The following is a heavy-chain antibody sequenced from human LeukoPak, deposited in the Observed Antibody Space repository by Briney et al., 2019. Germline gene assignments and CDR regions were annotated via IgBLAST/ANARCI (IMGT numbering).Heavy chain of an antibody. V-gene: IGHV4-39*01. J-gene: IGHJ5*02. Sequence: SETLSLTCTVSGGSISSSSYYWGWIRQPPGKGLEWIGSIYYSGSTYYNPSLKSRVTISVDTSKNQFSLKLSSVTAADTAVYYCARYCSGGSCYYAFDPWGQGTLVTVSS. CDR2: IYYSGST. CDR3: ARYCSGGSCYYAFDP. CDR1: GGSISSSSYY. D-gene: IGHD2-15*01.